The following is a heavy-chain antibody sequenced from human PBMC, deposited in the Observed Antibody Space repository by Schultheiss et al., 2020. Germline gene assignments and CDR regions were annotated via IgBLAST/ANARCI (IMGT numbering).Heavy chain of an antibody. J-gene: IGHJ6*02. Sequence: GESLKISCVASGFAFGSHSMNWVRQAPGKGLEWVAVISYDGSNKYYADSVKGRFTISRDNSKNTLYLQMNSLRAEDTAVYYCARGETGRGMDVWGQGTTVTVSS. CDR1: GFAFGSHS. V-gene: IGHV3-30-3*01. CDR3: ARGETGRGMDV. D-gene: IGHD1-1*01. CDR2: ISYDGSNK.